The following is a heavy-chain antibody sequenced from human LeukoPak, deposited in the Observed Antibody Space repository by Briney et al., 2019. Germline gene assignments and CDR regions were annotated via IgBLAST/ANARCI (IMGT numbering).Heavy chain of an antibody. CDR1: GFTVSSNY. J-gene: IGHJ6*02. D-gene: IGHD3-10*01. CDR3: ARESGLSYYGSGSYYNADYYYGMDV. V-gene: IGHV3-53*01. Sequence: PGGSLRLSCAASGFTVSSNYMSWVRQAPGKGLEWVSVIYSGGSTYYADSVKGRFTISRDNSKNTLYLQMNSLRAKDTAVYYCARESGLSYYGSGSYYNADYYYGMDVWGQGTTVTVSS. CDR2: IYSGGST.